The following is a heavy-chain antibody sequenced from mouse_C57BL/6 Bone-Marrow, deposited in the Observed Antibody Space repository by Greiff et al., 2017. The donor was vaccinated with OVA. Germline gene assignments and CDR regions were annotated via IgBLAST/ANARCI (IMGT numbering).Heavy chain of an antibody. Sequence: EVMLVESGGGLVKPGGSLKLSCAASGFTFSSYAMSWVRQTPEKRLEWVATISDGGSYTYYPDNVKGRLTISRDNAKNNLYLQMSHLKSEDTAMYYCARPIYDGAVLAYWGQGTLVTVSA. V-gene: IGHV5-4*03. CDR3: ARPIYDGAVLAY. D-gene: IGHD2-1*01. CDR2: ISDGGSYT. J-gene: IGHJ3*01. CDR1: GFTFSSYA.